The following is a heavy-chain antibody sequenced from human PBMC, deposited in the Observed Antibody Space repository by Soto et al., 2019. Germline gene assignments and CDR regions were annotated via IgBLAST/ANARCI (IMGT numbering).Heavy chain of an antibody. Sequence: QVQLQESGPGLVKPSETLSLTCTVSGGSISSYYWSWIRQPPGKGLEWIGYIYYSGSTNYNPSLKSRVTISVDTSKNQFSLKLSSVTAADTAVYYCARLRAVVRGGYFDYWGHGTLVTVSP. CDR2: IYYSGST. CDR1: GGSISSYY. V-gene: IGHV4-59*01. J-gene: IGHJ4*01. CDR3: ARLRAVVRGGYFDY. D-gene: IGHD6-19*01.